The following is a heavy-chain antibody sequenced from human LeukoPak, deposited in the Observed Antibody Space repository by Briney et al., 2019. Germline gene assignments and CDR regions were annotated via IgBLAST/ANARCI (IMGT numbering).Heavy chain of an antibody. D-gene: IGHD2-15*01. V-gene: IGHV1-69*13. Sequence: SVKVSCTASGGTFSSYAISWVRQAPGQGLEWMGGIIPIFGTANYAQKCQGRVTITADESTSTAYMELSSLRSEDTAVYYCARGVVVVAARYGMDVWGKGTTVTVSS. CDR1: GGTFSSYA. CDR2: IIPIFGTA. CDR3: ARGVVVVAARYGMDV. J-gene: IGHJ6*04.